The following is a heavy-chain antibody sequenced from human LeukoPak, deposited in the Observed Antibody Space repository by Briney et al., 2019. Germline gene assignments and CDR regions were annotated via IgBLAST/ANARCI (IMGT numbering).Heavy chain of an antibody. V-gene: IGHV3-21*01. Sequence: PGGSLRLSCAASGFTFSSYSMNWVRQAPGKGLEWVSSISSSSSYIYYADSVKGRFTISRDNAKNSLYLQMNSLRAEDTAVYYCAGEIPSITAEGNWFDPWGQGTLVTVSS. J-gene: IGHJ5*02. CDR1: GFTFSSYS. D-gene: IGHD5-24*01. CDR3: AGEIPSITAEGNWFDP. CDR2: ISSSSSYI.